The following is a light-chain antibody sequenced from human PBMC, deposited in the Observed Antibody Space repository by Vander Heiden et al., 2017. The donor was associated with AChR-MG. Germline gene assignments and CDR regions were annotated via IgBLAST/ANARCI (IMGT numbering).Light chain of an antibody. CDR2: NVG. CDR1: STSVDGYNY. CDR3: CSYAGTYTFGVV. Sequence: QSALTQPRPVSGSPGQSVTLSCTGTSTSVDGYNYDSCYQQQPGTAPALKIYNVGNRPSPAPARFSGSKSGYATSVTISGLQAEDEADDYYCSYAGTYTFGVVFGGGTKLTVL. V-gene: IGLV2-11*01. J-gene: IGLJ2*01.